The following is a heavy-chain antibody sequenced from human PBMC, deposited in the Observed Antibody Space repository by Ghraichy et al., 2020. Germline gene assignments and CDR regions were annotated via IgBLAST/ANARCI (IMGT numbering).Heavy chain of an antibody. CDR2: IYHSGST. D-gene: IGHD3-16*02. Sequence: SETLSLTCTVSGYSISSGYYWGWIRQPPGKGLEWIGSIYHSGSTYYNPSLKSRVTISVDTSKNQFSLKLSSVTAADTAVYYCARDDYVWGSYRGQGFDPWGQGTLVTVSS. CDR1: GYSISSGYY. J-gene: IGHJ5*02. CDR3: ARDDYVWGSYRGQGFDP. V-gene: IGHV4-38-2*02.